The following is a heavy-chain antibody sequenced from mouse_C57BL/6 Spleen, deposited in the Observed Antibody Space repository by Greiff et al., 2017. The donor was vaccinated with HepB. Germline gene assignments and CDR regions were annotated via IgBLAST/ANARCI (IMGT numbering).Heavy chain of an antibody. CDR3: AREGGTAQAPGAMDY. CDR2: INPNNGGT. Sequence: VQLQQSGPELVKPGASVKISCKASGYTFTDYYMNWVKQSHGKSLEWIGDINPNNGGTSYNQKFKGKATLTVDKSSSTAYMELRSLTSEDSAVYYCAREGGTAQAPGAMDYWGQGTSVTVSS. J-gene: IGHJ4*01. CDR1: GYTFTDYY. V-gene: IGHV1-26*01. D-gene: IGHD3-2*02.